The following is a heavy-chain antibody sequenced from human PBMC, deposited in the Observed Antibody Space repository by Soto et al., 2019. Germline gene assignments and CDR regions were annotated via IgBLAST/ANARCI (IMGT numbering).Heavy chain of an antibody. CDR2: ISPYNGYT. Sequence: QVQLVQSGAEVKKPGASVKVSCKASGYTFTSYGISWVRQAPGQRLEWMGWISPYNGYTKYVQKLQGRVTMTTDTSTSTAYMELRSLRSDDTAVYYCVRGPVPRNYYDGMDVWGQGTTVIVSS. CDR1: GYTFTSYG. CDR3: VRGPVPRNYYDGMDV. D-gene: IGHD3-10*01. V-gene: IGHV1-18*01. J-gene: IGHJ6*02.